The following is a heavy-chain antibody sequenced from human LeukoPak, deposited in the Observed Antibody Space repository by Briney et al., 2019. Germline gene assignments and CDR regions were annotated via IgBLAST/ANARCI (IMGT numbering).Heavy chain of an antibody. J-gene: IGHJ3*02. CDR1: GFTVSSNY. CDR3: ARDCVVDTSDDAFDI. V-gene: IGHV3-66*02. Sequence: GGSLRLSCAASGFTVSSNYMSWVRQAPGKGLEWGSVIYSGGSTYYADSVKGRFTISRDNSKNTLYLQMNSLRAEDTAVYYCARDCVVDTSDDAFDIWGPGTMVTVSS. D-gene: IGHD2-15*01. CDR2: IYSGGST.